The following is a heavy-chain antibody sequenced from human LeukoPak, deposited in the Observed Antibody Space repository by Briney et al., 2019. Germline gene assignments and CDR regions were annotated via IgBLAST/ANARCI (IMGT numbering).Heavy chain of an antibody. V-gene: IGHV1-18*01. CDR3: ARGQWFGEGSFYYFDL. D-gene: IGHD3-10*01. CDR1: GSTFTSYG. CDR2: ISAYNGNT. J-gene: IGHJ4*02. Sequence: GASVKVSCKASGSTFTSYGISWVRQAPGQGLGWMGWISAYNGNTNYAQKLQGRVTMTTDTSTSTAYMELRSLRSDDTAVYYCARGQWFGEGSFYYFDLWGQGTLVTVSS.